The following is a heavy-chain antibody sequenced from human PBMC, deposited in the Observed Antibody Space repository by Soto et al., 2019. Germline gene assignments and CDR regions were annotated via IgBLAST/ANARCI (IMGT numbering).Heavy chain of an antibody. D-gene: IGHD6-19*01. CDR3: AGRGAVNVHCLDP. V-gene: IGHV4-34*01. J-gene: IGHJ5*01. CDR2: INHSGST. Sequence: SETLSLTCAVYGGSFSGYYWSWIRQPPGKGLEWIGEINHSGSTNYNPSLKSRVTISVDTSKNQFSLKLSSVTAADTAVYYCAGRGAVNVHCLDPWGKGTLVTVSS. CDR1: GGSFSGYY.